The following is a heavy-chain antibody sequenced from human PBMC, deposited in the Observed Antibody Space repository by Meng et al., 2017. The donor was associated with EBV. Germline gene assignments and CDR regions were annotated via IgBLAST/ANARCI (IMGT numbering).Heavy chain of an antibody. D-gene: IGHD3-22*01. Sequence: GPVVGRASGTVSLTCASSSGSISSSTWRSWVRQPPAQGLEWIGEIYHSGSTNDHTSLKSRVTISVDKSKNQFSLKLSSVTAADTAVYYCARRSLDYYDSSGFDYWGQGTLVTVSS. V-gene: IGHV4-4*02. CDR3: ARRSLDYYDSSGFDY. CDR2: IYHSGST. CDR1: SGSISSSTW. J-gene: IGHJ4*02.